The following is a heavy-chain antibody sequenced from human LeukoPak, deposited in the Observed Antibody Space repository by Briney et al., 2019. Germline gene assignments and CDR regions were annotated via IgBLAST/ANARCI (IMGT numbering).Heavy chain of an antibody. CDR2: IIPIFGTA. J-gene: IGHJ6*04. CDR1: GGTFSSYA. Sequence: SVKVSCKASGGTFSSYAISWVRQAPGQGLEWMGGIIPIFGTANYAQKFQGRVTITADKSTSTAYMELSSLRSEDTAVYYCARESYGSGCYSVWYYYGMDVWGKGTTVTVSS. V-gene: IGHV1-69*06. D-gene: IGHD3-10*01. CDR3: ARESYGSGCYSVWYYYGMDV.